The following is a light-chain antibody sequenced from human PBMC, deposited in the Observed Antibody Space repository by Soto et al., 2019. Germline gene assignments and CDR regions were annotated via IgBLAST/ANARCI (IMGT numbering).Light chain of an antibody. CDR3: TSYTSSSSAV. J-gene: IGLJ3*02. V-gene: IGLV6-57*04. Sequence: NFMLTQPHSVSESPGKTVTISCTRSSGTIASNYVQWYQQRPGSAPTTVIYEDNQRPSGVPDRFSGSTDGSSNSASLTISGLQAEDEADYYCTSYTSSSSAVFGGGTKLTVL. CDR2: EDN. CDR1: SGTIASNY.